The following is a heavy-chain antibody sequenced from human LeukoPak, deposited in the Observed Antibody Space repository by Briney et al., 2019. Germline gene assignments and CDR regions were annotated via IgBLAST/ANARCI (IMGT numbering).Heavy chain of an antibody. D-gene: IGHD3-22*01. J-gene: IGHJ4*02. Sequence: GRSLRLSCAASGFTFSSYGMHWVRQAPGKGLEWVAVISYDGSNKYYADSVKGRFTIFRDNSKNTLYLQMNSLRAEDTAVYYCAKDARHYYYDSSGYYCAPDYWGQGTLVTVSS. CDR3: AKDARHYYYDSSGYYCAPDY. V-gene: IGHV3-30*18. CDR2: ISYDGSNK. CDR1: GFTFSSYG.